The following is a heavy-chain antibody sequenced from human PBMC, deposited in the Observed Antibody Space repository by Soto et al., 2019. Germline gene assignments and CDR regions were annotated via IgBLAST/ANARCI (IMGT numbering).Heavy chain of an antibody. CDR2: IIPIFGTA. CDR1: GGTFSSYA. Sequence: SVKVSCKASGGTFSSYAISWVRQAPGQGLEWMGGIIPIFGTANYAQKFQGRVTITADESTSTAYIEMSSLRSEDTAVYYCARIAILSTNYYGMEVWGQGTTVTVSS. D-gene: IGHD2-21*01. J-gene: IGHJ6*02. V-gene: IGHV1-69*13. CDR3: ARIAILSTNYYGMEV.